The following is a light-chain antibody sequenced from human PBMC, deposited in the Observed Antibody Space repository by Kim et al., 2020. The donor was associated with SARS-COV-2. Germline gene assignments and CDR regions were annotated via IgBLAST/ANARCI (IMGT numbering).Light chain of an antibody. CDR1: QGSSTY. CDR2: AAS. V-gene: IGKV1-17*03. CDR3: LQHDTFPRT. J-gene: IGKJ1*01. Sequence: ASVGDRVTSTCRASQGSSTYLGWFQQKRGKVPKRLIYAASNLQSGVPSRFSGSGSGTEFTLTIDSLQPEDFATYYCLQHDTFPRTFGQGTKVDIK.